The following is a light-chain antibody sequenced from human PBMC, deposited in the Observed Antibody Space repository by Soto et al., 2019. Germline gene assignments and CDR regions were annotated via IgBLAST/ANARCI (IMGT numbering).Light chain of an antibody. J-gene: IGKJ1*01. Sequence: ETVMTQSPATLSVSPGERATLSCRASQSVSNNLAWYQQKPGQPPSLLLYCASTRATGIPARISGTWCGTVFNLISSSLHSEDFVYYCCQQDDLWPGTFGQGTQVEFK. CDR3: QQDDLWPGT. CDR2: CAS. CDR1: QSVSNN. V-gene: IGKV3-15*01.